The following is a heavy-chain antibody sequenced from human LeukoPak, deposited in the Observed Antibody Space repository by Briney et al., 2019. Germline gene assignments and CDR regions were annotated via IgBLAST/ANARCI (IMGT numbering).Heavy chain of an antibody. D-gene: IGHD6-13*01. Sequence: SETLSLTCAVYGGSFSGYYWSWIRQPPGKGLEWIGEINHSGSTYYNPSLKSRVTISVDTSKNQFSLKLSSVTAADTAVYYCASENSSSWYYFDYWGQGTLVTVSS. CDR2: INHSGST. V-gene: IGHV4-34*01. CDR3: ASENSSSWYYFDY. CDR1: GGSFSGYY. J-gene: IGHJ4*02.